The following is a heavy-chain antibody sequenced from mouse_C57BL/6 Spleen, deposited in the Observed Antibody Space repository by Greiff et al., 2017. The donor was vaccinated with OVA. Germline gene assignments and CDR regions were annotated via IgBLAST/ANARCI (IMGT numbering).Heavy chain of an antibody. CDR2: ISDGGSYT. CDR1: GFTFSSYA. V-gene: IGHV5-4*01. Sequence: EVQVVESGGGLVKPGGSLKLSCAASGFTFSSYAMSWVRQTPEKRLEWVATISDGGSYTYYPDNVKGRFTISRDNAKNNLYLQMSHLKSEDTAMYYCARDVNGYSFAYWGQGTLVTVSA. D-gene: IGHD2-3*01. J-gene: IGHJ3*01. CDR3: ARDVNGYSFAY.